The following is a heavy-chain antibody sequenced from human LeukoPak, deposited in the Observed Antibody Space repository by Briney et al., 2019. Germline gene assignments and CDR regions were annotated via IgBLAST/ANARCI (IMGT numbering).Heavy chain of an antibody. CDR1: GGSISSGGYS. J-gene: IGHJ3*02. D-gene: IGHD3-10*01. V-gene: IGHV4-30-2*01. CDR2: IYHSGST. Sequence: SQTLSLTCAVSGGSISSGGYSWSWIRQPPGKGLEWIGYIYHSGSTYYNPSLKSRVTISVDRSKNQFSLKLSSVTAADTAVYYCARGLLWFGELIPTASDIWGQGTMVTVSS. CDR3: ARGLLWFGELIPTASDI.